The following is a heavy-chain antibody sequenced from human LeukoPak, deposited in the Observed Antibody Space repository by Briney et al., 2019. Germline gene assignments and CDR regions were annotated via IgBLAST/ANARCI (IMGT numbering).Heavy chain of an antibody. V-gene: IGHV1-2*02. CDR2: INPNSGGT. CDR3: ARAYGSGSPNWFDP. Sequence: GASVKVSCKASGYTFTGYYMHWVRQAPGQGLEWMGWINPNSGGTNYAQKFQGRVTMTRDTSISTAYMELSRLRSDDTAVYYCARAYGSGSPNWFDPWGRGTLVTVSS. D-gene: IGHD3-10*01. CDR1: GYTFTGYY. J-gene: IGHJ5*02.